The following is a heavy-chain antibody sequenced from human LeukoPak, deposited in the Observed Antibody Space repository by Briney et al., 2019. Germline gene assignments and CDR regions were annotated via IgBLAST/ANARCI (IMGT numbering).Heavy chain of an antibody. Sequence: SETLSLTCTVSGGSISSSTYYWGWIRQPPGKGLEWIGSIYYSGDTYYNPSLKSRVTVSVDTSRNQFSLKLTSVSAADTVVYYCARHWFHSGWYDLHFDYWGQGTLVTVSS. CDR2: IYYSGDT. J-gene: IGHJ4*02. CDR1: GGSISSSTYY. V-gene: IGHV4-39*01. CDR3: ARHWFHSGWYDLHFDY. D-gene: IGHD6-19*01.